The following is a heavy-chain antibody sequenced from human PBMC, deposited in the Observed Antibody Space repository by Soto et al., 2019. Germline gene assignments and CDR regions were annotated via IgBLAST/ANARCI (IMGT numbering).Heavy chain of an antibody. J-gene: IGHJ5*02. CDR2: ISSSSSTI. Sequence: GGSLRLSCAASGFTFSSYSMNWVRQAPGQGLEWVSYISSSSSTIYYADSVKGRFTISRDNAKNSLYLKMNSLRDEDTAVYYCARVVHSSGCSWREGRYNWFDPWGQGTLVTVSS. CDR3: ARVVHSSGCSWREGRYNWFDP. D-gene: IGHD6-19*01. V-gene: IGHV3-48*02. CDR1: GFTFSSYS.